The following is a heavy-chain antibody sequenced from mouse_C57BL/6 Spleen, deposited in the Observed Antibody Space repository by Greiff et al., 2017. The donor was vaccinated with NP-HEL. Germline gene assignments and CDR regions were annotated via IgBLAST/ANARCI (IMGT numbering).Heavy chain of an antibody. CDR2: IDPENGDT. CDR1: GFNIKDDY. CDR3: TTIPFITTAGYAMDY. Sequence: EVQLQQSGAELVRPGASVKLSCTASGFNIKDDYMHWVKQRPEQGLEWIGWIDPENGDTEYASKFQGKATITADTSSNTAYLQLSSLTSEDTAVYYCTTIPFITTAGYAMDYWGQGTSVTVSS. J-gene: IGHJ4*01. D-gene: IGHD1-1*01. V-gene: IGHV14-4*01.